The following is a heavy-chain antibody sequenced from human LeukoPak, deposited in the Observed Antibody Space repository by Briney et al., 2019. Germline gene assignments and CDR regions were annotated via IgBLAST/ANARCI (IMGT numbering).Heavy chain of an antibody. Sequence: PGGSLRLSCAASGFTFSSYGMSWVRQAPGKGLEWVSAISDSGGRTFYADSVKGRFTISRDNSKNTLYLQMNSLRAEDTAVYYCAKDQHCSGGSCSPDAFDIWGQGTMVPVSS. J-gene: IGHJ3*02. D-gene: IGHD2-15*01. CDR1: GFTFSSYG. CDR3: AKDQHCSGGSCSPDAFDI. V-gene: IGHV3-23*01. CDR2: ISDSGGRT.